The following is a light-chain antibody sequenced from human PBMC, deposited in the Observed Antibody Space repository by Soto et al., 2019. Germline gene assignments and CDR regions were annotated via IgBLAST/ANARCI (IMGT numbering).Light chain of an antibody. Sequence: QSVLTQPASVSGSPGQSITMSCTGSTSDFGDDKYVSWYQQQPGKGPNLLIYGVTNRPSGVSNRFSGSKSGNTASLTISGLQVGDEADYFCGSLTTTRIWVFGGGTKLTVL. V-gene: IGLV2-14*01. J-gene: IGLJ3*02. CDR3: GSLTTTRIWV. CDR2: GVT. CDR1: TSDFGDDKY.